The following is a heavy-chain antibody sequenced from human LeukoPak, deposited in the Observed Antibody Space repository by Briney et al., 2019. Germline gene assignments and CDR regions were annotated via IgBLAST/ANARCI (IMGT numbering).Heavy chain of an antibody. J-gene: IGHJ6*03. CDR2: ISAYNGNT. CDR3: ARDPPDIVVVVAVTRRSDYYYSMDV. Sequence: ASVKVSCKASGYTFTSYGISWVRQAPGQGLEWMGWISAYNGNTNYAQKLQGRVTMTTDTSTSTAYMELRSLRSDDTAVYYCARDPPDIVVVVAVTRRSDYYYSMDVWGKGTTVTVSS. V-gene: IGHV1-18*01. CDR1: GYTFTSYG. D-gene: IGHD2-15*01.